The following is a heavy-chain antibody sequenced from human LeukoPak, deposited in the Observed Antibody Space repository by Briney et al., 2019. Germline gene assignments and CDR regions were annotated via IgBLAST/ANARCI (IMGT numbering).Heavy chain of an antibody. V-gene: IGHV3-43D*03. CDR1: GFTFDDYA. D-gene: IGHD6-6*01. Sequence: GGSLRLSCAASGFTFDDYAMHWVRQAPGKGLEWVSLISWDGGSTYYTDSVKGRFTISRDNSKNSLYLQMNSLRADDTALYYCAKDKYSSSSGFFDYWGQGTLVTVSS. CDR3: AKDKYSSSSGFFDY. CDR2: ISWDGGST. J-gene: IGHJ4*02.